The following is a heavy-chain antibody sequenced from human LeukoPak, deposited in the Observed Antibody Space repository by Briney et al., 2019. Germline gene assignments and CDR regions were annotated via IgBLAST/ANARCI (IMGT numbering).Heavy chain of an antibody. J-gene: IGHJ3*02. CDR1: GFTFSNYW. D-gene: IGHD4-11*01. Sequence: TGGSLRLSCAASGFTFSNYWMSWVRQAPGKGLEWVASIKQDGSEKYYVDSVKGRLTISRDNAKNSLFLQMNSLRAEDTAVYYCAKRDRTVTHAFDIWGQGTMVTVSS. V-gene: IGHV3-7*03. CDR2: IKQDGSEK. CDR3: AKRDRTVTHAFDI.